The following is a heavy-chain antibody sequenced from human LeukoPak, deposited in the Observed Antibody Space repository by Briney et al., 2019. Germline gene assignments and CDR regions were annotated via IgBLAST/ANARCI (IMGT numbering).Heavy chain of an antibody. J-gene: IGHJ4*02. Sequence: PSETLSLTCTVSGGSISSYYWSWIRQPPGKGLEWIGYIYYSGSTNYNPSLKSRVTISVDTSKNQFSLKLSSVTAADTAVYYCARVGGAAAAHFDYWGQGTLVTVSS. D-gene: IGHD6-13*01. V-gene: IGHV4-59*01. CDR2: IYYSGST. CDR3: ARVGGAAAAHFDY. CDR1: GGSISSYY.